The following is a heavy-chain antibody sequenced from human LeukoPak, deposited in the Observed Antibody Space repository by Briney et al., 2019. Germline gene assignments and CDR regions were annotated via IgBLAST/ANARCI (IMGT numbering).Heavy chain of an antibody. CDR3: ARGAYDYVWGSYRPTPDYYYYMDV. CDR2: ISSSGSTI. V-gene: IGHV3-48*03. Sequence: RAGGSLRLSCAASGFTFSSYEMNWVRQAPGKGLEWVSYISSSGSTIYYADSVKGRFTISRDNAKNSLYLQMNSLRAEDTAVYYCARGAYDYVWGSYRPTPDYYYYMDVWGKGTTVTISS. CDR1: GFTFSSYE. J-gene: IGHJ6*03. D-gene: IGHD3-16*02.